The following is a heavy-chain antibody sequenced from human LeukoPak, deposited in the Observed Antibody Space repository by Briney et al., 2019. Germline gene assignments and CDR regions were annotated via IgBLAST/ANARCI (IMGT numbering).Heavy chain of an antibody. V-gene: IGHV4-59*01. CDR1: GGSISSYY. D-gene: IGHD3-10*01. J-gene: IGHJ3*02. CDR2: IYYSGST. Sequence: PSETLSLTCTVSGGSISSYYWSWIRQPPGKGLEWIGYIYYSGSTNYNPSLKSRVTISVDTSKNQFSLKVSSVSAADTAVYYCASITREAFDIWGQGTMVTVSS. CDR3: ASITREAFDI.